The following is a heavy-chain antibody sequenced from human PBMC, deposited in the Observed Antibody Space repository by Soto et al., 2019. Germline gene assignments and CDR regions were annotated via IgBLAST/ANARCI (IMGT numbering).Heavy chain of an antibody. Sequence: SETLSLTCAVYGGSFSGYYWSWIRQPPGKGLEWIGEINHSGSTNYNPSLKSRVTISVDTSKNQFSLKLSSVTAADTAVYYCASGRHYYYYYGMDVWGQGTTVTVSS. V-gene: IGHV4-34*01. J-gene: IGHJ6*02. CDR3: ASGRHYYYYYGMDV. CDR1: GGSFSGYY. CDR2: INHSGST.